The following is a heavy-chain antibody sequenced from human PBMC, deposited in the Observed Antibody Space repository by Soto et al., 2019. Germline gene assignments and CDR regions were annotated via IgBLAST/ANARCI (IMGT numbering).Heavy chain of an antibody. Sequence: ASVKVSCKASGYTFTSYAMHWVRQAPGQRLEWMGWINAYNGNTKYSQKLQGRVTMTTDTSTSTAYMELRSLRSDDTAVYYCARGGDYGETEFDYWGQGTLVTVSS. D-gene: IGHD4-17*01. CDR3: ARGGDYGETEFDY. CDR2: INAYNGNT. J-gene: IGHJ4*02. V-gene: IGHV1-3*01. CDR1: GYTFTSYA.